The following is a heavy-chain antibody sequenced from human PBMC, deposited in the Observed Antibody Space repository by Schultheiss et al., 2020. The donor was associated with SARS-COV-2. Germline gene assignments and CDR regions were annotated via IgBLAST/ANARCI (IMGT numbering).Heavy chain of an antibody. CDR3: AREETEYGMDV. V-gene: IGHV4-59*01. CDR1: GGSFSGYY. Sequence: SETLSLTCAVYGGSFSGYYWSWIRQHPGKGLEWIGYIYYSGSTYYNPSLKSRVTISVDTSKNQFSLKLSSVTAADTAVYYCAREETEYGMDVWGQGTTVTVSS. CDR2: IYYSGST. J-gene: IGHJ6*02.